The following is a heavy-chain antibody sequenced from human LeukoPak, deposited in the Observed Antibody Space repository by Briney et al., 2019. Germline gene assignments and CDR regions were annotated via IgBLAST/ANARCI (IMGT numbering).Heavy chain of an antibody. V-gene: IGHV3-74*01. CDR2: ISGDGTRT. Sequence: GGSLRLSCAASGFTFSSYWIHWARQAPGKGLVWVSRISGDGTRTDYADSVKGRFTISRDNSKNMLYLQMNSLRAEDTAVYSCAKASNWNYGAFDIWGQGTMVTVSS. D-gene: IGHD1-7*01. CDR3: AKASNWNYGAFDI. CDR1: GFTFSSYW. J-gene: IGHJ3*02.